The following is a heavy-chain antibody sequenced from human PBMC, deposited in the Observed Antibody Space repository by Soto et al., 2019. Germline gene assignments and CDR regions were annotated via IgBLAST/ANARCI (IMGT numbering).Heavy chain of an antibody. D-gene: IGHD3-3*01. J-gene: IGHJ6*02. V-gene: IGHV3-66*01. CDR2: IYSGGST. Sequence: GGSLRLSCAASGFTVSSNYMSWVRQAPGKGLEWVSVIYSGGSTYYADSVKGRFTISRDNSKNTLYLQMNSLRAEDTAVYYCARDRVPEITIFGVVTPYYYGMDVWGQGTTVTVSS. CDR3: ARDRVPEITIFGVVTPYYYGMDV. CDR1: GFTVSSNY.